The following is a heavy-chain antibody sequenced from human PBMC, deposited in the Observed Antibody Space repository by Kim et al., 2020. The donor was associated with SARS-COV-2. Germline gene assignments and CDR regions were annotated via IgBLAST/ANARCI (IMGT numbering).Heavy chain of an antibody. J-gene: IGHJ4*02. CDR3: ARDGEL. CDR2: PSVGTA. V-gene: IGHV1-69*01. Sequence: PSVGTANYGQKFQGRVTITADESTSTAYMELSSLRSEDTAVYYCARDGELWGQGTLVTVSS. D-gene: IGHD1-26*01.